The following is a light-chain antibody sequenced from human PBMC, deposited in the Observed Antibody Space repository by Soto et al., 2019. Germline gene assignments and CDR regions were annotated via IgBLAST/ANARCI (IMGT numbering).Light chain of an antibody. J-gene: IGLJ2*01. CDR2: RNS. CDR3: AAWDESLSGVV. Sequence: QSVLTQPPSASGTPGQRVTISCSESSSNIGSNYVYWYQQLPGTVPQLLIYRNSERPSGVPDRFSGSTSGTSASLAISGLRSEDEADYYCAAWDESLSGVVFGGGTKLTVL. V-gene: IGLV1-47*01. CDR1: SSNIGSNY.